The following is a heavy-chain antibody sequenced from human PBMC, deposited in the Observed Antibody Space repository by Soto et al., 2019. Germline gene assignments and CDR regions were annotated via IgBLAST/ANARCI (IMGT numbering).Heavy chain of an antibody. CDR1: GDSISSGDYH. J-gene: IGHJ6*02. D-gene: IGHD4-17*01. CDR3: ARNSPMTTVVNVWYYGMDV. V-gene: IGHV4-30-4*01. CDR2: IHYSGST. Sequence: ASETLSLTCNVSGDSISSGDYHWTWIRQSPGKGLEWIGYIHYSGSTHYNPSLKSRVSMSVDTSENQFSLKLTSVTAADTAVYFCARNSPMTTVVNVWYYGMDVWGQGTTVTVSS.